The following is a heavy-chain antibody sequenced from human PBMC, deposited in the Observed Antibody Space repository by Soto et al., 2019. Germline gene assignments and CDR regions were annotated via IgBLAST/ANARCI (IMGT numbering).Heavy chain of an antibody. CDR2: INPNGGIT. Sequence: QVQLVQSGAEVKKPGASVRVSCKASGYTFSNYYIHWVRQAPGQGLEWMGIINPNGGITNYAQKFQHRVTMTRDTSTSTVYMELSILRSDDTATYYCTREAVSLTASRRWFVPWGQGTLVTVSS. CDR3: TREAVSLTASRRWFVP. CDR1: GYTFSNYY. V-gene: IGHV1-46*03. J-gene: IGHJ5*02. D-gene: IGHD2-21*02.